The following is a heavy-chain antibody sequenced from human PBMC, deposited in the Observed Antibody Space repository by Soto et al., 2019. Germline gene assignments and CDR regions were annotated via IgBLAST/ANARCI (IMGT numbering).Heavy chain of an antibody. CDR1: GGSISSSSYY. D-gene: IGHD3-10*01. CDR3: SRHGYYDGSGNDMGV. Sequence: QLQLQESGPGLVKPSEPLSLTFTVSGGSISSSSYYWAWISHPPGKGLEWIGSIHYSGSTYYNPSLRRRVNIAVDTSNNQFSLKLSSVTDAYTSVYYGSRHGYYDGSGNDMGVWGKGTTVTVSS. J-gene: IGHJ6*03. V-gene: IGHV4-39*01. CDR2: IHYSGST.